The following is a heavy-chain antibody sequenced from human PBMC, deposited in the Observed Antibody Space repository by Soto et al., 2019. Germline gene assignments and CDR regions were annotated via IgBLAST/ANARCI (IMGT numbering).Heavy chain of an antibody. CDR2: IIPIFGTA. Sequence: QVQMVQSGAEVKKPGSSVKVSCKASGGTFSSYAISWVRQAPGQGLEWMGGIIPIFGTANYAQKFQGRVTITADESTSTVYMELSSRRSEDRAVYYCARDDPGEWEVLQAYYYYGMDVWGQGTTVTVSS. V-gene: IGHV1-69*01. CDR3: ARDDPGEWEVLQAYYYYGMDV. CDR1: GGTFSSYA. J-gene: IGHJ6*02. D-gene: IGHD1-26*01.